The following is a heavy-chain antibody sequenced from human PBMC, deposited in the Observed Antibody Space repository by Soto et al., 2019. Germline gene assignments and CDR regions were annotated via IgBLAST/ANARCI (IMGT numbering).Heavy chain of an antibody. CDR3: AKDPRGIVGAGAWLDS. Sequence: QVHLVESGGDVVQPGRSLRLSCAASGFSFSSYAIHWVRQAPGKGLEWVAVISYDGSDMYYGDSVKGRFTISRDNSTNTLYLQMTSLRPDAPAVYYCAKDPRGIVGAGAWLDSWGQGTLVIVSS. D-gene: IGHD1-26*01. CDR2: ISYDGSDM. CDR1: GFSFSSYA. V-gene: IGHV3-30*18. J-gene: IGHJ4*02.